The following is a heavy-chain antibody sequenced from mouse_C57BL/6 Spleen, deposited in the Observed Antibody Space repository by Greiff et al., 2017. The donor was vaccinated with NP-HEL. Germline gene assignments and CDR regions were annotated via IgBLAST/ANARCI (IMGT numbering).Heavy chain of an antibody. CDR2: IYPGSGST. CDR1: GYTFTSYW. Sequence: QVQLQQPGAELVKPGASVKMSCKASGYTFTSYWITWVKQRPGQGLEWIGDIYPGSGSTNYNEKFKSKATLTVDTSSSTAYMQLSSLTSEDSAVYYCAIDYYGSSRDWYFDVWGTGTTVTVSS. V-gene: IGHV1-55*01. CDR3: AIDYYGSSRDWYFDV. D-gene: IGHD1-1*01. J-gene: IGHJ1*03.